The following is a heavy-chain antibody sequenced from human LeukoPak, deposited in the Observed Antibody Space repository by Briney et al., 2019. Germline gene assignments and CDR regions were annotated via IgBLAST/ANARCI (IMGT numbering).Heavy chain of an antibody. D-gene: IGHD6-13*01. CDR1: GFTFSSYG. CDR3: ARDLIAAAGTPLGY. Sequence: GGSLRLSCAASGFTFSSYGMHWVRQAPGKGLEWVAVISYDGSNKYYADSVKGRFTISRDNSKNTLYLQMNSLRAEDTAVYYCARDLIAAAGTPLGYWGQGTLVTVSS. V-gene: IGHV3-30*03. J-gene: IGHJ4*02. CDR2: ISYDGSNK.